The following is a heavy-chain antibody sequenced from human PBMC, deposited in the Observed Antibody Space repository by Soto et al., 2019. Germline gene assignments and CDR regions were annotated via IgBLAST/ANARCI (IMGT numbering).Heavy chain of an antibody. CDR3: ARDWWHEPAGKASVSEFVY. V-gene: IGHV3-33*01. CDR1: GFAFGNYG. Sequence: QVQLVESGGVVVQRERSLTLSFAATGFAFGNYGIHWFRKAPGKGLVWLAVIWSDGISKYYGDSVKGRFTISLDNSKNTVYLSDNIVLADDTAVSYCARDWWHEPAGKASVSEFVYCGEGNLGTVSS. D-gene: IGHD6-13*01. J-gene: IGHJ4*02. CDR2: IWSDGISK.